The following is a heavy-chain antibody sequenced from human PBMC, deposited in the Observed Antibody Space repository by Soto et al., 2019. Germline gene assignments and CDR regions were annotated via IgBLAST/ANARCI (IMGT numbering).Heavy chain of an antibody. D-gene: IGHD3-3*01. CDR1: GYTLTELS. V-gene: IGHV1-18*01. J-gene: IGHJ5*02. Sequence: GASVKVSCKVSGYTLTELSMHWVRQAPGQGLEWMGWISAYNGNTNYAQKLQGRVTMTTDTSTSTAYMELRSLRSDDTAVYYCARSSGGDYDFGSGYYWGNWFDPGGQGTLVTVSS. CDR3: ARSSGGDYDFGSGYYWGNWFDP. CDR2: ISAYNGNT.